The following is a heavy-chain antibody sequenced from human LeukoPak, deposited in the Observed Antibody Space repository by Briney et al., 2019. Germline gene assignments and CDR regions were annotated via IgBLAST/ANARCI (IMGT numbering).Heavy chain of an antibody. D-gene: IGHD2-15*01. CDR2: ISYDGSNK. V-gene: IGHV3-30*18. CDR1: GFTFSSYG. J-gene: IGHJ4*01. CDR3: AKDSAAAH. Sequence: GGSLRLSCGASGFTFSSYGMHWVRQAPGKGLEWVAVISYDGSNKYYADSVKGRFTISRDNSKNTLYLQMNSLKAGDTALYYWAKDSAAAHWGQGTLVTVSS.